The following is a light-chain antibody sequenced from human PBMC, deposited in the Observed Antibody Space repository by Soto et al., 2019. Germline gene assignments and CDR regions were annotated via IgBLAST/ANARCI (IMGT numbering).Light chain of an antibody. J-gene: IGKJ3*01. CDR1: QSISSY. CDR3: QQSYSSPFT. Sequence: DIQMTQSPSSLSASVGDRVTITCRASQSISSYINWYQQKPGKAPNLLIYASSTLQSGVPSRFSGSGSGTDFTLTISSLQPEDFATYYCQQSYSSPFTFGPGTKVDIK. CDR2: ASS. V-gene: IGKV1-39*01.